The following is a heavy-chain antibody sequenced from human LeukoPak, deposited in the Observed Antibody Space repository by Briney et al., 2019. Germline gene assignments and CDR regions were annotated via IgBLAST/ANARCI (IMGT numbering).Heavy chain of an antibody. J-gene: IGHJ5*02. D-gene: IGHD2-2*01. CDR2: ISWSSGSL. Sequence: GGSLRLSCTASGFTFDDYAMHWVRQAPGKGLEWVSGISWSSGSLGYADSVKGRFIISRDNAKNCLYLQMNSLRAEDTALYYCVRDRCSSTSCHDSPNWFDPWGQGTLVTVSS. V-gene: IGHV3-9*01. CDR3: VRDRCSSTSCHDSPNWFDP. CDR1: GFTFDDYA.